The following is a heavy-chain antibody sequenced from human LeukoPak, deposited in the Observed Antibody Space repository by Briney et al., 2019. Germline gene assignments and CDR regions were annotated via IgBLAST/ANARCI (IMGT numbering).Heavy chain of an antibody. Sequence: GRSLRLSCAASGFTFSSYAMSWVRQAPGKGLEWVSAISGSGGSTYYADSVKGRFTISRDNSKNTLYLQMDSLRAEDTAVYYCATFQIVVVPAAEDFDYWGQGTLVTVSS. J-gene: IGHJ4*02. D-gene: IGHD2-2*01. CDR1: GFTFSSYA. CDR2: ISGSGGST. V-gene: IGHV3-23*01. CDR3: ATFQIVVVPAAEDFDY.